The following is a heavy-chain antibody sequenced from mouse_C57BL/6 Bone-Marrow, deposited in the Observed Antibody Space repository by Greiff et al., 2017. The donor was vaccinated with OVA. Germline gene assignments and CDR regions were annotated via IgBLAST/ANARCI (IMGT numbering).Heavy chain of an antibody. CDR2: IDPENGDT. Sequence: EVQLQESGAELVRPGASVKLSCTASGFNIKDDYMHWVKQRPEQGLEWIGWIDPENGDTEYASKFQGKATITADTSSNTAYLQLSSLTSEDTAVYYCTKPYPDYYAMDDWGQGTSVTVSS. CDR1: GFNIKDDY. CDR3: TKPYPDYYAMDD. J-gene: IGHJ4*01. V-gene: IGHV14-4*01.